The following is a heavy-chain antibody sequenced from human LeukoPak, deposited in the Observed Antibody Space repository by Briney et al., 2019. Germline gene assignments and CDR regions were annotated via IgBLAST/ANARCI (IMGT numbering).Heavy chain of an antibody. J-gene: IGHJ4*02. CDR3: ARVSAWERGENIDY. Sequence: SETLSLTCAVSGGSTSSSNWWSWVRQPPGKGLEWIGEIYHSGSTNYNPSLKSRVTISVDKSKNQFSLKLSSVTAADTAVYYCARVSAWERGENIDYWGQGTLVTVSS. V-gene: IGHV4-4*02. D-gene: IGHD1-26*01. CDR1: GGSTSSSNW. CDR2: IYHSGST.